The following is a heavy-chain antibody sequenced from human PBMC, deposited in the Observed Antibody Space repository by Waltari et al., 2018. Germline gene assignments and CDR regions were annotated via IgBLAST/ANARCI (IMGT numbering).Heavy chain of an antibody. CDR1: GGTFSSYA. CDR3: VTSPAHYGGNSGRRYFDY. CDR2: IIPILGIA. Sequence: QVQLVQSGAEVKKPGSSVKVSCKASGGTFSSYAISWVRQAPGQGLEWMGGIIPILGIANYAQKFQGRVTITADESTSTAYMELSSLRSEDTAVYYCVTSPAHYGGNSGRRYFDYWGQGTLVTVSS. D-gene: IGHD2-21*02. V-gene: IGHV1-69*04. J-gene: IGHJ4*02.